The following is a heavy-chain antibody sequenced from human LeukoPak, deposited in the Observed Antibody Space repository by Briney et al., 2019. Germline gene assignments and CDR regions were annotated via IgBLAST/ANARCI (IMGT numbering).Heavy chain of an antibody. V-gene: IGHV3-23*01. CDR2: ISGSGGST. J-gene: IGHJ4*02. CDR3: AKDFSYGPMIVVAILSYFDY. CDR1: GFTFSSYA. Sequence: GGSLRLSCAASGFTFSSYAMSWVRQAPGKGLEWVSAISGSGGSTYYADSVKGRFTISRDNSKNTLYLQMNSLRAEDTAVYYCAKDFSYGPMIVVAILSYFDYWGQGTLVTVSS. D-gene: IGHD3-22*01.